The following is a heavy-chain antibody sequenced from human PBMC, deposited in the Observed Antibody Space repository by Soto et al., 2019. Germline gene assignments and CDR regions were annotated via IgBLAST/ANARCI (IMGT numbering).Heavy chain of an antibody. CDR1: GYTFTSYD. D-gene: IGHD3-3*01. Sequence: ASVKVSCKASGYTFTSYDTNWVRQATGQGLEWMGWMNPNSGNTGYAQKFQGRVTMTRNTSISTAYMELSSLRSEDTAVYYCARARLGVTIFGVVIKDYYGMDVWGQGTTVTVSS. J-gene: IGHJ6*02. CDR3: ARARLGVTIFGVVIKDYYGMDV. V-gene: IGHV1-8*01. CDR2: MNPNSGNT.